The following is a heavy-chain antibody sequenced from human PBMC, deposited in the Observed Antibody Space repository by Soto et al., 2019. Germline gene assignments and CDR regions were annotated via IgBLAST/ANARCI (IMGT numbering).Heavy chain of an antibody. D-gene: IGHD6-13*01. CDR1: GFTFSSYG. J-gene: IGHJ6*02. V-gene: IGHV3-30*18. Sequence: QVQLVESGGGVVQPGRSLRLSCAASGFTFSSYGMHWVRQAPGKGLEWVAVISYDGRNKYYADSVKGRFTISRDNSKNTLYLQMNSLRAEDTAVYYCAKDQGYSRSWYPGSSYYYGMDVWGQGTRVTVSS. CDR3: AKDQGYSRSWYPGSSYYYGMDV. CDR2: ISYDGRNK.